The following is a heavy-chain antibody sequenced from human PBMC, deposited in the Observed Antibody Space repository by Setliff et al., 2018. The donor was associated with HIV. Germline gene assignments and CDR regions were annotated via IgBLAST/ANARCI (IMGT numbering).Heavy chain of an antibody. V-gene: IGHV1-46*02. CDR1: GYTFNYFY. CDR3: AKEQEERYYTSGPLNY. J-gene: IGHJ4*02. D-gene: IGHD3-10*01. Sequence: ASVKVSCKTSGYTFNYFYMHWVRQAPGQGLEWMGKINPNGGSTTYAQKFQGRVTMTRDTSTSTVYMDLSGLRSEDTAVYYCAKEQEERYYTSGPLNYWGQGTLVTVPS. CDR2: INPNGGST.